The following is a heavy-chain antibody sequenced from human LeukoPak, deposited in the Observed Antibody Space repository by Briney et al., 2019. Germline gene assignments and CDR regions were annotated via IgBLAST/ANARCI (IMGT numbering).Heavy chain of an antibody. CDR2: LSVSDATT. V-gene: IGHV3-23*01. Sequence: GGSLRLSCAASGFAFSTFGMNWVRQTPGKGLEWVATLSVSDATTYYADSVKGRFTISRDISKNMLYLQMNSLRAEDTAVYYCATVSSGRLFDYWGQGTLVTVSS. CDR3: ATVSSGRLFDY. J-gene: IGHJ4*02. CDR1: GFAFSTFG. D-gene: IGHD6-25*01.